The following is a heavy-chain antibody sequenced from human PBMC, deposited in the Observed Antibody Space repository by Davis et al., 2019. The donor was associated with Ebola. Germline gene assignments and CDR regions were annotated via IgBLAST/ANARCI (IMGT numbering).Heavy chain of an antibody. Sequence: MPSETLSLTCAVSGASLSSDYWSWLRQSPGRGLECIGYIFYSGNINYNPSLKSRVAISMDTSKNQFSLRLSSVTTADTAVYYCARHDGRLSASGWFSYYYGLDVWGQGTTVTVSS. J-gene: IGHJ6*02. CDR2: IFYSGNI. CDR1: GASLSSDY. CDR3: ARHDGRLSASGWFSYYYGLDV. V-gene: IGHV4-59*01. D-gene: IGHD3-16*01.